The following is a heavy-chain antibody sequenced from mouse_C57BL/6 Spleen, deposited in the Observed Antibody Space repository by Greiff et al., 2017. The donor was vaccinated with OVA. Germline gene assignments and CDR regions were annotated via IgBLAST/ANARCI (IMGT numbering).Heavy chain of an antibody. CDR1: EYEFPSHD. Sequence: EVQVVESGGGLVQPGESLKLSCESNEYEFPSHDMSWVRKTPGKRLELVGAINSGGGSTYYPDNMKRRVNISRDNTKKTLYLQMSSLRSEDTALYYCARHDYGGPFAYWGQGTLVTVSA. CDR3: ARHDYGGPFAY. D-gene: IGHD2-4*01. V-gene: IGHV5-2*01. J-gene: IGHJ3*01. CDR2: INSGGGST.